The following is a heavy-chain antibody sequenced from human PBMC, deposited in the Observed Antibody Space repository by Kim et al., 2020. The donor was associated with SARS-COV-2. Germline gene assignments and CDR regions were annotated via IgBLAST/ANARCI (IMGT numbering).Heavy chain of an antibody. CDR3: ARRLYHHRVVYYPFDF. Sequence: GGSLRLSCAASGFTFSSYAMYWVRQAPGKGLEWVACISFDGSQKYYADSVKGRFTISRDKSKNTMYVQMDSLRPDDSAFYYCARRLYHHRVVYYPFDFWGQGTLVTVSS. CDR1: GFTFSSYA. J-gene: IGHJ4*02. D-gene: IGHD3-22*01. V-gene: IGHV3-30*04. CDR2: ISFDGSQK.